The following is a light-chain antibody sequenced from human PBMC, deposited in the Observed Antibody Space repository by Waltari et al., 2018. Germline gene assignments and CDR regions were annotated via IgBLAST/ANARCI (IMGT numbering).Light chain of an antibody. J-gene: IGKJ5*01. CDR2: GAS. CDR3: QQYNRWPPIT. CDR1: QRVSSN. V-gene: IGKV3-15*01. Sequence: EVVITQPHATLPASPGERATLSCRASQRVSSNLAWYQQTPGHQAPWLLIYGASTRASGIPARFTGSGSGTEFTLTISSLQSEDSAVYYCQQYNRWPPITFGQGTRLEIK.